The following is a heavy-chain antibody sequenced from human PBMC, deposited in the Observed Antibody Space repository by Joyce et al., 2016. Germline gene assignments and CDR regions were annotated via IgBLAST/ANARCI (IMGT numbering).Heavy chain of an antibody. J-gene: IGHJ6*03. CDR3: AKDIGPTNYHMDV. CDR2: ISWNSGDI. D-gene: IGHD1-14*01. CDR1: GFNFHDHA. V-gene: IGHV3-9*03. Sequence: EVQLVESGGGLVQPGRSLRLSCAASGFNFHDHAMHWVRQAPGKGLEWVSGISWNSGDIDYADSVKGRFTVSRDNAKSSLYLQMNSLGLEDMALYYCAKDIGPTNYHMDVWGKGTTVTVSS.